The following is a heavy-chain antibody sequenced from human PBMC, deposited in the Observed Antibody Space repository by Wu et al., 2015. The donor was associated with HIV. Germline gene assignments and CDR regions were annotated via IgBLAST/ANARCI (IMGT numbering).Heavy chain of an antibody. Sequence: QVQLVQSGAEVKKPGSSVKVSCKASGGTFSTYAITWVRQAPGQGLEWIGGIIPSLNTPSYAQKFQGRVTITADKSTTTVYMELSSLRSDDTAVYYCARRYGDLYHRDSYYYMDVWGKGTSVTVSS. D-gene: IGHD5-18*01. CDR2: IIPSLNTP. V-gene: IGHV1-69*14. CDR1: GGTFSTYA. CDR3: ARRYGDLYHRDSYYYMDV. J-gene: IGHJ6*03.